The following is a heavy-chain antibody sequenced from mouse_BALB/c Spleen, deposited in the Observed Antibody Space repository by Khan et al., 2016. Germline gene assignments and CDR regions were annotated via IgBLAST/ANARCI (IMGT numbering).Heavy chain of an antibody. CDR3: TRSSHFYYYAMDY. CDR1: GFTFSNYW. CDR2: IRLKSNNYAT. J-gene: IGHJ4*01. D-gene: IGHD1-1*01. Sequence: EVQLEESGGGLVQPGGSMKLSCVASGFTFSNYWMNWVRQSPEKGLEWVAEIRLKSNNYATHYAESVRGRFTISRDDSKSSVYLQMNNLRAEDTGIYYCTRSSHFYYYAMDYWGQGTSVTVSS. V-gene: IGHV6-6*02.